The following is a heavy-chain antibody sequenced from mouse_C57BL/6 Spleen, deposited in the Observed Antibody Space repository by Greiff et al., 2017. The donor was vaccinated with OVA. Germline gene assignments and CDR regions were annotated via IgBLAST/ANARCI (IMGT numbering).Heavy chain of an antibody. CDR3: ASDGYYGAMDY. D-gene: IGHD2-3*01. J-gene: IGHJ4*01. CDR1: GFTFSSYA. CDR2: ISDGGSYT. V-gene: IGHV5-4*01. Sequence: EVQLVESGGGLVKPGGSLKLSCAASGFTFSSYAMSWVRQTPEKRLEWVATISDGGSYTYYPDNVKGRFTISRDNAKNNLYLQMSHLKSEDTAMYYSASDGYYGAMDYWGQGTSVTVSS.